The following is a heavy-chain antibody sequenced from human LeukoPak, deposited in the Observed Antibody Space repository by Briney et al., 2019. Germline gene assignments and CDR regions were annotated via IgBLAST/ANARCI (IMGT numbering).Heavy chain of an antibody. CDR1: GFTFSSYW. D-gene: IGHD6-13*01. J-gene: IGHJ3*02. Sequence: GGSLRLSCAASGFTFSSYWMSWVRQAPGKGLEWVSVIYSGGSTYYADSVKGRFTISRDNSKNTLYLQMNSLRAEDTAVYYCASGAAAGTRAFDIWGQGTMVTVSS. CDR3: ASGAAAGTRAFDI. V-gene: IGHV3-66*01. CDR2: IYSGGST.